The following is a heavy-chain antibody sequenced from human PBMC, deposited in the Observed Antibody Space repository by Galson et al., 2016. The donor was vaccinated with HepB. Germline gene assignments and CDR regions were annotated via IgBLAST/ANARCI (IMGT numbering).Heavy chain of an antibody. CDR2: IDLSASST. J-gene: IGHJ4*01. D-gene: IGHD2-15*01. Sequence: QSGAEVKKPGESLRISCKGSGYRFTNYWINWVRQMPGKGLEWMGRIDLSASSTNYSPSFQGHVTISADRSSSSVYLQLCSLKASDTGLYYRARLDCSGGSCYNAYFDYWGHGTLVTVSS. CDR1: GYRFTNYW. CDR3: ARLDCSGGSCYNAYFDY. V-gene: IGHV5-10-1*01.